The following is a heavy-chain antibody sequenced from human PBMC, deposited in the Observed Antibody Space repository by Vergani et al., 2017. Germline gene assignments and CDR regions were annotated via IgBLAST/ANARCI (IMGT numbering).Heavy chain of an antibody. V-gene: IGHV1-3*01. CDR2: ISAYNGNT. CDR3: ARDRSFYYYYGMDV. Sequence: QVQLVQSGAEVKKPGASVKVSCKASGYTFTSYAMHWVRQAPGQRLEWMGWISAYNGNTNYAQKLQGRVTMTTDTSTSTAYMELRSLRSDDTAVYYCARDRSFYYYYGMDVWGQGTTVTVSS. J-gene: IGHJ6*02. CDR1: GYTFTSYA. D-gene: IGHD6-6*01.